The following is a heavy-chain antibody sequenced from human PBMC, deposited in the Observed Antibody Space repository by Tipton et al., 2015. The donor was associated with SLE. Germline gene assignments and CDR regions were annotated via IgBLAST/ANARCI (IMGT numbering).Heavy chain of an antibody. V-gene: IGHV4-61*09. Sequence: TLSLTCTVSGGSISSSSYYWSWIRQPAGKGLEWIGYIYTSGSTNYNPSLKSRVTISEDTSKNQFSLKLSSVTAADTAVYYCARDRRGSGSFDYWGQGTLVTVSA. CDR1: GGSISSSSYY. CDR2: IYTSGST. CDR3: ARDRRGSGSFDY. D-gene: IGHD3-3*01. J-gene: IGHJ4*02.